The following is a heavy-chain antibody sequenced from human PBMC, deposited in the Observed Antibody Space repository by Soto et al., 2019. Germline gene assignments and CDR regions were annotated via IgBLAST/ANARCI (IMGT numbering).Heavy chain of an antibody. V-gene: IGHV3-33*01. CDR3: ARAPVTAGYFDY. CDR2: IWYDGSNK. D-gene: IGHD2-21*02. CDR1: GFTFSSYG. J-gene: IGHJ4*02. Sequence: GGSLRLSCAASGFTFSSYGMHWVRQAPGKGLEWVAVIWYDGSNKYYADSVKGRFTISRDNSKNTLYLQMNSLRAEDTAVYYCARAPVTAGYFDYWGQGTLVTVSS.